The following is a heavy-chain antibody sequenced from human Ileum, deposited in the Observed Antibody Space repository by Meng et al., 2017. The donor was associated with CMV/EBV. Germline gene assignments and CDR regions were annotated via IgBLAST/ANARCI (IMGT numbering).Heavy chain of an antibody. CDR2: IYTSGSS. D-gene: IGHD2-15*01. CDR3: ARDVRLVGHFDY. Sequence: QVELQALLPGLVKPSATPCLACGVSSDSISSYHGGWIRQPAEKGLWWIGRIYTSGSSSYTPSLKSGVTMSVDKSKNQVSLKLTSVTAADTAVYYCARDVRLVGHFDYWGQGTLVTVSS. V-gene: IGHV4-4*07. J-gene: IGHJ4*02. CDR1: SDSISSYH.